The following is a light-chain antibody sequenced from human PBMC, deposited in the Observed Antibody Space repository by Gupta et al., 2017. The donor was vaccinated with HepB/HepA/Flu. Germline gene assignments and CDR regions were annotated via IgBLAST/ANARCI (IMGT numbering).Light chain of an antibody. CDR2: AAS. Sequence: DIQMTQSPSSVSASVGDRVTITCRASQDISSRLAWYQQRPGKAPNLLIYAASSWQSGVPSRFSGSGSGTDFTLTINSLQPEDFATYYCQQASSFPLTFGGGTKVEIK. J-gene: IGKJ4*01. CDR3: QQASSFPLT. V-gene: IGKV1-12*01. CDR1: QDISSR.